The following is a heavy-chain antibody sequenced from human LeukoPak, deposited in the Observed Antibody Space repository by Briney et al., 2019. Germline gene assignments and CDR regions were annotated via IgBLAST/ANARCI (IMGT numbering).Heavy chain of an antibody. CDR3: ARFIAVWFGELLGAFDI. CDR2: IYYSGST. J-gene: IGHJ3*02. CDR1: GGSISSSNFY. D-gene: IGHD3-10*01. V-gene: IGHV4-39*01. Sequence: PSETLSLTCTVSGGSISSSNFYWGWIRQPPGKGLEWIGSIYYSGSTYYNPSLKSRVTISVDTSKNQFSLKLSSVTAADTAVYYCARFIAVWFGELLGAFDIWGQGTMVTVSS.